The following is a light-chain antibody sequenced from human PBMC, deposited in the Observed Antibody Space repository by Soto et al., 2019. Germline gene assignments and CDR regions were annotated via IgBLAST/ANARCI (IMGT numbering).Light chain of an antibody. CDR1: SSDVGGYNY. V-gene: IGLV2-14*03. J-gene: IGLJ1*01. CDR2: DVS. CDR3: SSYTTSNTRQIV. Sequence: QSVLTQPASVSGSPGRSITISCTGTSSDVGGYNYVSWYQHHPGKATKLMIYDVSNRPSGVSNRFSGSKSGNTASLTISGLQPEDEADYYCSSYTTSNTRQIVFGTGTKVTVL.